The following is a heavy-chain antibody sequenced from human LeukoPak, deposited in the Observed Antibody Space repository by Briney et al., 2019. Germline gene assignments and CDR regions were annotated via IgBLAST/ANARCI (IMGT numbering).Heavy chain of an antibody. CDR3: AKDHPDTLRYFDWFTFYYYYGMDV. V-gene: IGHV3-30*18. J-gene: IGHJ6*02. D-gene: IGHD3-9*01. Sequence: GGSLRLSCAASGFTFSSYGMHWVRQAPGKGLEWVAVISYDGSNKYYADSVKGRFTISRDNSKNTLYLQMNSLRAEDTAVYYCAKDHPDTLRYFDWFTFYYYYGMDVWGQGTTVTVSS. CDR1: GFTFSSYG. CDR2: ISYDGSNK.